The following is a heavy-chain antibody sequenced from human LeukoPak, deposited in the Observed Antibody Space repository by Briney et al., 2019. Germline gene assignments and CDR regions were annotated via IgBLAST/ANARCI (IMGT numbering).Heavy chain of an antibody. CDR1: GYTFTSYD. Sequence: ASVKVSCKASGYTFTSYDINWVRQATGQGLEWMGWMNPNSGNTGYAQKFQGRVTMTRNTSISTAYMELSSLRSEDTAVYYCARGYYGDGGRGGYYFDYWGQGTLVTVSS. J-gene: IGHJ4*02. D-gene: IGHD4-17*01. CDR3: ARGYYGDGGRGGYYFDY. CDR2: MNPNSGNT. V-gene: IGHV1-8*01.